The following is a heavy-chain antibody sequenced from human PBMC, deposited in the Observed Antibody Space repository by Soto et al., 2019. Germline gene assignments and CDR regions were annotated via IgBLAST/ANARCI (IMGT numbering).Heavy chain of an antibody. CDR2: ISAYNGNT. D-gene: IGHD2-15*01. Sequence: ASVKVSCKASGYTFSSYGISWVRQAPGQGLEWTGWISAYNGNTNYAQKFQGRVTITADESTSTAYMELSSLRSEDTAVYYCARGPQNIVVVVAATNLDYWGQGTLVTVSS. V-gene: IGHV1-18*01. CDR1: GYTFSSYG. J-gene: IGHJ4*02. CDR3: ARGPQNIVVVVAATNLDY.